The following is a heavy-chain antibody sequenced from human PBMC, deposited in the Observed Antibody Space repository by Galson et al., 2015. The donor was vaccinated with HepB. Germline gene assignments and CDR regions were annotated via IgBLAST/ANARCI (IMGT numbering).Heavy chain of an antibody. D-gene: IGHD3-22*01. Sequence: SVKVSCKASGYTFTGYYMHWVRQAPGQGLEWMGWINPNSGGTNDAQKFQGRVTMTRDTSISTAYMELSRLRSEDTAVYYCARDRAQNTYYDSSGYYSGWFDPWGQGTLVTVSS. V-gene: IGHV1-2*02. CDR2: INPNSGGT. CDR1: GYTFTGYY. J-gene: IGHJ5*02. CDR3: ARDRAQNTYYDSSGYYSGWFDP.